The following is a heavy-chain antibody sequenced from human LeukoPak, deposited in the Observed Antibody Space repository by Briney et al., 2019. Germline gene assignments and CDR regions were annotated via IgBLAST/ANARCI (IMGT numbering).Heavy chain of an antibody. CDR2: ISGAGSTI. CDR1: TLTLSSFE. V-gene: IGHV3-48*03. D-gene: IGHD3-22*01. J-gene: IGHJ5*02. CDR3: ASNDYYDSSGYYYNWFDP. Sequence: GSLTLSCALSTLTLSSFEMNWVRHPPEGWRGWVSYISGAGSTIYYADSVKGRFTISRDNAKNSLYLQMNSLRAEDTAVYYCASNDYYDSSGYYYNWFDPWGQGTLVTVSS.